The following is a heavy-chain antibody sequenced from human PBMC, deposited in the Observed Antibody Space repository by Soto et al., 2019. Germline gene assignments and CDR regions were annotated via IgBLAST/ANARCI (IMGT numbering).Heavy chain of an antibody. V-gene: IGHV3-7*01. D-gene: IGHD3-3*01. CDR3: ARVLGWFLSPDYYYYMDV. CDR1: GFTFSSHW. J-gene: IGHJ6*03. CDR2: IKQDGSEK. Sequence: GGSLRLSCAASGFTFSSHWMTWVRQAPGKGLEWLANIKQDGSEKYYVDSVKGRFIISRDNAKNSLYLQMNSLRAEDTAVYYCARVLGWFLSPDYYYYMDVWGKGATVTVSS.